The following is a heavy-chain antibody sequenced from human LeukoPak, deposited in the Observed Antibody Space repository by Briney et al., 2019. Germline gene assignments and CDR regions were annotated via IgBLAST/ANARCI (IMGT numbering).Heavy chain of an antibody. CDR2: INHSGST. J-gene: IGHJ6*03. D-gene: IGHD4-23*01. V-gene: IGHV4-34*01. Sequence: KASETLSLTCVVYGGSFSGYYWSWIRQPPGKGLEWIGEINHSGSTNYNPSLKSRVTISVDTSKNQFSLKLNSVTAADTAVYYCARGGGYYYMDVWGKGTTVTVSS. CDR3: ARGGGYYYMDV. CDR1: GGSFSGYY.